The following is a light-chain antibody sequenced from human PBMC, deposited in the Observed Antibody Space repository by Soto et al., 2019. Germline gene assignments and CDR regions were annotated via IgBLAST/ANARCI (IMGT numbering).Light chain of an antibody. Sequence: EVGLSQSACTLSLSTGQRATRSCRASQSVSSSYLARYQQKPGQAPGLLIYGASSRATGIPDRFSGSGSGTDFTLTISSLEPEDVAVYYCQQYGSSPLTFGGGTKVDIK. CDR3: QQYGSSPLT. J-gene: IGKJ4*01. V-gene: IGKV3-20*01. CDR2: GAS. CDR1: QSVSSSY.